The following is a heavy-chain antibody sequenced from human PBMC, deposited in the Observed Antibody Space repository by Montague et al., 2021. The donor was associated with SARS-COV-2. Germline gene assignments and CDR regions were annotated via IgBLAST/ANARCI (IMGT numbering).Heavy chain of an antibody. CDR1: GFTFSSYA. CDR3: AKDRGGNSDWYFDL. J-gene: IGHJ2*01. CDR2: ISSRGGHT. Sequence: SLRLSCAASGFTFSSYAMSWVRQAPGKGLEWVSGISSRGGHTYYADSVKGRSTISRDNSKNTLYLQMNSLGAEDTAVYYCAKDRGGNSDWYFDLWGRGTLVIGSS. V-gene: IGHV3-23*01. D-gene: IGHD4-23*01.